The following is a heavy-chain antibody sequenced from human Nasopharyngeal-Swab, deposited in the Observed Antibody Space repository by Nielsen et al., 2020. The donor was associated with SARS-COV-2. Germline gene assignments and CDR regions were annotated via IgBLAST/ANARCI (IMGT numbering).Heavy chain of an antibody. CDR2: ISYDGSNK. CDR1: GFTFSSYA. D-gene: IGHD6-6*01. Sequence: GESLKISCAASGFTFSSYAMHWVRQAPGKGLEWVAVISYDGSNKYYADSVKGRFTISRDNSKNTLYLQMNSLRVEDTAVYYCARGHYSSSSGPPNFDYWGRGTLVTVSS. V-gene: IGHV3-30-3*01. J-gene: IGHJ4*02. CDR3: ARGHYSSSSGPPNFDY.